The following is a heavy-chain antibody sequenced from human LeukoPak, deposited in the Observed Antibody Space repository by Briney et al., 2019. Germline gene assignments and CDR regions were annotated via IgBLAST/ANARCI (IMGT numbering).Heavy chain of an antibody. CDR2: IKEDGSDK. CDR3: ARMRDGSMGRYYFDY. Sequence: GGSLRLSCAASGFTFSSYWMSWVRQAPGKGLEWVANIKEDGSDKKYVDSVKGRFTTSRDNAKNSLYLQMNSLRAEDTAVYYCARMRDGSMGRYYFDYWGQGPLVTVSS. D-gene: IGHD5-24*01. CDR1: GFTFSSYW. V-gene: IGHV3-7*04. J-gene: IGHJ4*02.